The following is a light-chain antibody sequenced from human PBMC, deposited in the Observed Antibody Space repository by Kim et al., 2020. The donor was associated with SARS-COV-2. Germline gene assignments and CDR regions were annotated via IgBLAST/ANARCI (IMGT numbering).Light chain of an antibody. Sequence: EIALTQSPATLSFSPGERATLSCRASQSVSSYLAWYQQKPGQAPILLISDTSNRATGIPSRFTGTGSGTDFTLTNSSLEPEDFAVYYCQQRSSWPLAFGGGTKVEIK. CDR3: QQRSSWPLA. V-gene: IGKV3-11*01. CDR1: QSVSSY. CDR2: DTS. J-gene: IGKJ4*02.